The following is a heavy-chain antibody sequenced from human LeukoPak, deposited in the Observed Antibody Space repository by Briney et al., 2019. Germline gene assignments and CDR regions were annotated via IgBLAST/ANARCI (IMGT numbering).Heavy chain of an antibody. CDR1: GFTFSSYA. CDR2: ISYDGSNK. D-gene: IGHD3-3*01. V-gene: IGHV3-30-3*01. J-gene: IGHJ6*03. Sequence: PGRSLRLSCAASGFTFSSYAMHWVRQAPGKGLEWVAVISYDGSNKYYADSVKGRFTISRDNSKNTLYLQMNSLRAEDTAVYYCARGHVTIFGVVYMDVWGKGTTVTVSS. CDR3: ARGHVTIFGVVYMDV.